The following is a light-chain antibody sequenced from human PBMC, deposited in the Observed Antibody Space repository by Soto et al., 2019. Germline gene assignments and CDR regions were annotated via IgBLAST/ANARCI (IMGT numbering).Light chain of an antibody. V-gene: IGLV2-14*01. CDR3: SSYTSSSTWV. J-gene: IGLJ3*02. CDR2: EVS. CDR1: SSDVGGYNY. Sequence: QSALTQPASVSGSPGQSITISCTGTSSDVGGYNYVSWYQQHPGKAPKLMIYEVSNRPSWVSNRFSGSKSVNTSSMTISGLQAEDEADYYCSSYTSSSTWVFGGGTKVTVL.